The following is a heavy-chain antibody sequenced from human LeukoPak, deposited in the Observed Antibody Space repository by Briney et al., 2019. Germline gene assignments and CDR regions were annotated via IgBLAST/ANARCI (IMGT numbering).Heavy chain of an antibody. CDR1: GFPLRRYS. Sequence: GSLELSFSMSGFPLRRYSMNWFRPAPGKGLKWVAYISASGSNIYYVDSVMGRFTVSRDNPKSSLFLQMNSPRAEDTAVYYCARVKGTYFDYWGQGALVTVSS. J-gene: IGHJ4*02. V-gene: IGHV3-48*01. D-gene: IGHD1-1*01. CDR3: ARVKGTYFDY. CDR2: ISASGSNI.